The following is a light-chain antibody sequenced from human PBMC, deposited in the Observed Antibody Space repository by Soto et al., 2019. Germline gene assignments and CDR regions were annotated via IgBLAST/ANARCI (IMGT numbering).Light chain of an antibody. CDR2: EVN. J-gene: IGLJ1*01. V-gene: IGLV2-23*02. Sequence: QSVLTQPASVSGSPGQSITISCTGTSSNVGGYKLVFWYQQHPGKAPKLMIFEVNKRPSGVSNRFSGSKSGNTASLTISGLKVEDEADYYCCSSGGSPTYVFGTGTKLTVL. CDR3: CSSGGSPTYV. CDR1: SSNVGGYKL.